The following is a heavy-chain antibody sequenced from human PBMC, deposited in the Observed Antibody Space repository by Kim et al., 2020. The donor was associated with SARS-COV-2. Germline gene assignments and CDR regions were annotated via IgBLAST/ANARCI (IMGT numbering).Heavy chain of an antibody. Sequence: SETLSLTCAVYGGSFSGYYWSWIRQPPGKGLEWIGEINHSGSTNYNPSLKSRVTISVDTSKNQFSLKLSSVTAADTAVYYCARGLEYYDFWSGMRGVSWYFDYWGQGTLAT. CDR3: ARGLEYYDFWSGMRGVSWYFDY. CDR2: INHSGST. CDR1: GGSFSGYY. D-gene: IGHD3-3*01. V-gene: IGHV4-34*01. J-gene: IGHJ4*02.